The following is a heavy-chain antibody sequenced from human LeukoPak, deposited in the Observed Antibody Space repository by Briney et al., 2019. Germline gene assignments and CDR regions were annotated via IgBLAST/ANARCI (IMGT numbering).Heavy chain of an antibody. V-gene: IGHV4-59*01. D-gene: IGHD3-10*01. CDR1: GGSISSYY. J-gene: IGHJ6*04. Sequence: SETLSLTCTVSGGSISSYYWSWIRQPPGEGLEWIGYIYYSGSTNYNPSLKSRVTISVDTSKNQFSLKLSSVTAADTAVYYCARDQIYGSGSHRYYYGMDVWGKGTTVTVSS. CDR3: ARDQIYGSGSHRYYYGMDV. CDR2: IYYSGST.